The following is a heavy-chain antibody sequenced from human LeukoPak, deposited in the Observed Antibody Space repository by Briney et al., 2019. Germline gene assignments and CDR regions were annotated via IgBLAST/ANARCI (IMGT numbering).Heavy chain of an antibody. D-gene: IGHD4-17*01. V-gene: IGHV1-8*01. CDR1: GYTFTSYD. J-gene: IGHJ4*02. CDR3: ARGLRRNRRYYFDY. Sequence: ASVKVSCKAAGYTFTSYDINWVRPATGQGREWMGWMNPNSGKTGYAQKYQDTVTMPRNTSISTAYMELSSLRSEDTAVYYCARGLRRNRRYYFDYWGQGTLVTVSS. CDR2: MNPNSGKT.